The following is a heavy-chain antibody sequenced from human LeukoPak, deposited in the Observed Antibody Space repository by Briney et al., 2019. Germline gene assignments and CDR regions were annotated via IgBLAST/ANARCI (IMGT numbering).Heavy chain of an antibody. CDR1: GGSISSSNW. J-gene: IGHJ4*02. CDR2: IYHSGST. Sequence: SETLSLTCAVSGGSISSSNWWNWVRQPPGKGLEWIGEIYHSGSTNYNPSLKSRVTISVDKSKNQFSLKLSSVTAADTAVYYCAVEVRESVSLINGDCWGQGTLVTVSS. CDR3: AVEVRESVSLINGDC. D-gene: IGHD3-10*01. V-gene: IGHV4-4*02.